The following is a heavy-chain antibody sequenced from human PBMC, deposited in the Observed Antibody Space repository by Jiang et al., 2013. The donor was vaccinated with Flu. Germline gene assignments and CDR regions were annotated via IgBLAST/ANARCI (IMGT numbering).Heavy chain of an antibody. J-gene: IGHJ4*02. CDR1: GYSFTNYA. Sequence: GAEVKKPGASVKVSCKASGYSFTNYAMHWVRQAPGQRLEWMGWINAGNGNTEYSQKFQVRVTFTRDTSASTAYMDLNSLRSEDTAVYYCATNPRVTSAGGGIPPFDYWGQGTLVTVSS. CDR2: INAGNGNT. D-gene: IGHD3-16*01. CDR3: ATNPRVTSAGGGIPPFDY. V-gene: IGHV1-3*01.